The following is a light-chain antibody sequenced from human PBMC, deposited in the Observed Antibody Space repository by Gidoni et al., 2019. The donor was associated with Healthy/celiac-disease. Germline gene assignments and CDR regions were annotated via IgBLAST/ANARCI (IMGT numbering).Light chain of an antibody. CDR2: AAS. J-gene: IGKJ1*01. CDR3: QQSYSTLWT. CDR1: QSINSY. V-gene: IGKV1-39*01. Sequence: DIQMTPSPSSLSASVGDRVTITCRASQSINSYLNWYQQKPGKAPKLLIYAASTLQGGVPSTFSGSGSGTDFTLTISSLQPEDFATYYCQQSYSTLWTFGQGTKVEIK.